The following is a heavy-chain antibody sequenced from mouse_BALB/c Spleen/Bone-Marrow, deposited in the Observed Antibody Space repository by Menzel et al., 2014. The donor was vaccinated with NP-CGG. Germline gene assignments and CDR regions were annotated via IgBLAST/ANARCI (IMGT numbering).Heavy chain of an antibody. V-gene: IGHV1-87*01. CDR3: ASPYGNYDAMDY. J-gene: IGHJ4*01. CDR1: GYTFTSYW. D-gene: IGHD2-1*01. CDR2: IYPGDGDT. Sequence: VKLQESGAELARPGASVKLSCKASGYTFTSYWMQWVKQRPGQGLQWIGAIYPGDGDTRYTQKFRGKATLTADKSSNTAYMQLSRLTSEESAVYVCASPYGNYDAMDYWGQGTSVTVSS.